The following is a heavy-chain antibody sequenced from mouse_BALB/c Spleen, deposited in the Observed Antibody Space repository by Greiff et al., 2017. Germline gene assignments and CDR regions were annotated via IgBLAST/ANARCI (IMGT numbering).Heavy chain of an antibody. V-gene: IGHV3-2*02. D-gene: IGHD1-1*01. J-gene: IGHJ4*01. CDR3: TYYYGSSYYAMDY. CDR2: ISYSGST. CDR1: GYSITSDYA. Sequence: DVKLVESGPGLVKPSQSLSLTCTVTGYSITSDYAWNWIRQFQGNKVGWMGYISYSGSTSYNPSLKSRISITRDTSKNQFFLQLNSVTTEDKATYYCTYYYGSSYYAMDYWGQGTSVTVSS.